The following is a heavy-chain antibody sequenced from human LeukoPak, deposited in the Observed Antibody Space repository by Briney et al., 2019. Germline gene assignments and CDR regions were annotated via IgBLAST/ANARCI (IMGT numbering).Heavy chain of an antibody. CDR1: GYTFTNYA. V-gene: IGHV1-3*01. Sequence: GASVKVSCKASGYTFTNYAMHWVRQAPGQRLEWMGWINAGNGNTRYSQKFQGRVTITRDTSASTAYMELSSLSSEDTAVYYCSRKYSSSSPYYYYGMDVWGQGTTVTVSS. CDR3: SRKYSSSSPYYYYGMDV. D-gene: IGHD6-6*01. CDR2: INAGNGNT. J-gene: IGHJ6*02.